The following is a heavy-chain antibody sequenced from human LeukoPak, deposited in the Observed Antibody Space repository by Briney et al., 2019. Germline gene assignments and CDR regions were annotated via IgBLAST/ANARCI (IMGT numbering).Heavy chain of an antibody. V-gene: IGHV3-11*01. CDR2: ISSSGSTI. D-gene: IGHD3-16*01. CDR1: GFTFSDYY. CDR3: AKRLGTGKGDAFDI. Sequence: GGSLRLSCAASGFTFSDYYMSWIRQAPGKGLEWVSYISSSGSTIYYADSVKGRFTISRDNAKNSLYLQMNSLRAEDTAVYYCAKRLGTGKGDAFDIWGQGTMVTVSS. J-gene: IGHJ3*02.